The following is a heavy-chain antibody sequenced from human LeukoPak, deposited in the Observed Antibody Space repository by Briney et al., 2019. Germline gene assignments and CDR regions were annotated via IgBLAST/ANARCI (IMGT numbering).Heavy chain of an antibody. D-gene: IGHD6-19*01. V-gene: IGHV3-9*01. CDR3: AKGDTFGSGWYGGVDY. CDR2: ISWNSGSI. Sequence: GRSLRLSCAASGFTFDDYAMHWVRQAPGKGLEWVSGISWNSGSIGYADSVKGRFTISRDNAKNSLYLQMNSLRAEDTALYYRAKGDTFGSGWYGGVDYWGQGTLVTVSS. J-gene: IGHJ4*02. CDR1: GFTFDDYA.